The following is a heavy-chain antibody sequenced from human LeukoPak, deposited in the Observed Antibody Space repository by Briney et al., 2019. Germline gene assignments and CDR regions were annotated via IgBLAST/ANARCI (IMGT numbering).Heavy chain of an antibody. CDR1: GYTFITYY. CDR2: INPSGGTT. V-gene: IGHV1-46*01. J-gene: IGHJ4*02. Sequence: GASVKVSRKASGYTFITYYIHWVRQAPGQGLEWMGIINPSGGTTSYAQKFQGRVTMTRDMSTSTVYMELSSLRSEGTAVYYCARDFNDPFDSRIYYFDYWGQGTLVTVSS. D-gene: IGHD1-1*01. CDR3: ARDFNDPFDSRIYYFDY.